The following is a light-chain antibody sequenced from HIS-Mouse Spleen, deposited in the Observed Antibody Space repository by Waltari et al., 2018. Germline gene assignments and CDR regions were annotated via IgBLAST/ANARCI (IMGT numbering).Light chain of an antibody. CDR3: CSYAGSSTLV. V-gene: IGLV2-23*01. Sequence: QSALTQPASVSGSPGQSITISCTGTSSDVGSYNLVSWYQQHPGKAPELMIYGGSKRPSVVSNGFSGSKSGNTASLTISGLQAEDDADYYCCSYAGSSTLVFGGGTKLTVL. CDR2: GGS. J-gene: IGLJ2*01. CDR1: SSDVGSYNL.